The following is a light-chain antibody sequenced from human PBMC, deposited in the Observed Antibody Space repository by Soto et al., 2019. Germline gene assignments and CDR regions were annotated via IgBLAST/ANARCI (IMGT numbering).Light chain of an antibody. V-gene: IGLV2-14*01. CDR3: SSYTSSSTPWV. CDR2: DVS. CDR1: SSDVGGYNY. Sequence: QSALTQPASVSGSPGQSITISCTGTSSDVGGYNYVSWYQQHPGKAPKLMIYDVSNRPSWVSNRFSGSKSGNTASLTISGLQAEDEADYYCSSYTSSSTPWVFGGGTQLTVL. J-gene: IGLJ3*02.